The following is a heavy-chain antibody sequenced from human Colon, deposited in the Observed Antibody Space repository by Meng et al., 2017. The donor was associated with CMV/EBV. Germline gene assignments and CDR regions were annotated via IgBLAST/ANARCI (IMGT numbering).Heavy chain of an antibody. CDR1: GGSISSYY. Sequence: SETLSLTCTVSGGSISSYYWSWIRQPPGKGLEWIGEINHSGSTNYNPSLKSRVTISVDTSKNQFSLKLSSVTAADTAVYYCARGPRYYDSSGYYYRWFDPWGQGTLVTVSS. V-gene: IGHV4-34*01. D-gene: IGHD3-22*01. CDR3: ARGPRYYDSSGYYYRWFDP. J-gene: IGHJ5*02. CDR2: INHSGST.